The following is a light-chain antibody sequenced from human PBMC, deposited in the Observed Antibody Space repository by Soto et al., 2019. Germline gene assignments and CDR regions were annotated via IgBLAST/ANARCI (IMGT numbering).Light chain of an antibody. CDR1: NLGSKY. CDR2: QDT. V-gene: IGLV3-1*01. J-gene: IGLJ2*01. CDR3: QAWDSSTHVV. Sequence: SYELSQPPSVSVSPGQTASITCSGDNLGSKYACWYQQKPGQSPVLAMYQDTKRPAGIPERFSGSNSGNTATLTIRGTQAMDEADYYCQAWDSSTHVVFGRGTKLTVL.